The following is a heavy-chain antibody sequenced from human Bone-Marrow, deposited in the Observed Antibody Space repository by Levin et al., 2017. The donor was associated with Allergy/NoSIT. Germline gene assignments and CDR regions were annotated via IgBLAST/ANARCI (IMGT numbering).Heavy chain of an antibody. CDR3: TKDRWELLPAFDS. J-gene: IGHJ4*02. D-gene: IGHD2-15*01. V-gene: IGHV3-15*05. CDR1: GFTFNSAW. Sequence: SCAASGFTFNSAWMSWVRQAPGKGLEWIGRIKSEADGGTTDYAAPVKGRFTISRDNSRNTLYLEMNSLRGEDTAVYYCTKDRWELLPAFDSWGQGTLITVSS. CDR2: IKSEADGGTT.